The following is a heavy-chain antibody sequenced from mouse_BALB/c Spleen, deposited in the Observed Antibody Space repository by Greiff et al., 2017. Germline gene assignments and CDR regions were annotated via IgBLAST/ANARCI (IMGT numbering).Heavy chain of an antibody. CDR2: ISYSGST. D-gene: IGHD1-1*01. CDR3: ANHYYYGSSWYFDD. Sequence: EVQLQESGPGLVKPSQSLSLTCTVTGYSITSDYAWHWIRQFPGNKLEWMGYISYSGSTSYNPTLKSRISITRDTSKNQFFLQLNSVTTEDTATYYCANHYYYGSSWYFDDWGAGTTVTVSS. J-gene: IGHJ1*01. V-gene: IGHV3-2*02. CDR1: GYSITSDYA.